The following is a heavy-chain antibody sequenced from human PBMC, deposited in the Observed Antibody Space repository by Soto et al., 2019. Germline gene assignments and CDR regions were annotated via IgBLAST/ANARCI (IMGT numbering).Heavy chain of an antibody. V-gene: IGHV3-21*01. J-gene: IGHJ4*02. CDR3: ARSCSSTSCYWEY. CDR1: GFTFSSYS. CDR2: ISSSSSYI. Sequence: GGSLRLSCAASGFTFSSYSMNWVRQAPGKGLEWVSSISSSSSYIYYADSVKGRFTISRDNAKNSLYLQMNSLRAEDTAFYYCARSCSSTSCYWEYWGQGTLVTVSS. D-gene: IGHD2-2*01.